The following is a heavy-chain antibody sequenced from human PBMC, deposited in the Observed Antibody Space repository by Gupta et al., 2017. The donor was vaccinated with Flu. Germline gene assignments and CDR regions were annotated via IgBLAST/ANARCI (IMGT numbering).Heavy chain of an antibody. V-gene: IGHV1-69*06. D-gene: IGHD6-6*01. CDR1: YT. Sequence: YTITWVRQAPGQGPEWMGGITPLYRTSDYAEKFQDRVTITADKSTNTSYMELRSLRSEDTAVYYCARTRTQANIAGRPLYFWGQGTLVTVSS. CDR2: ITPLYRTS. J-gene: IGHJ4*02. CDR3: ARTRTQANIAGRPLYF.